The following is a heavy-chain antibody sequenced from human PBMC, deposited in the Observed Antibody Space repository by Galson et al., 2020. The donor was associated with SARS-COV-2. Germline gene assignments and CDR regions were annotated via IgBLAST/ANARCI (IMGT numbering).Heavy chain of an antibody. D-gene: IGHD2-2*01. Sequence: ASETLSLTCTVSAGSISSDIYYWSWIRQHPGKGLEWIGYIYYSGHTYYNPSLKSRLTISIDTSKNQFSLNLSSVTAADTAVYYCAREIKYRGEVEAFHIWGQGTMVTVSS. J-gene: IGHJ3*02. CDR3: AREIKYRGEVEAFHI. CDR1: AGSISSDIYY. CDR2: IYYSGHT. V-gene: IGHV4-31*03.